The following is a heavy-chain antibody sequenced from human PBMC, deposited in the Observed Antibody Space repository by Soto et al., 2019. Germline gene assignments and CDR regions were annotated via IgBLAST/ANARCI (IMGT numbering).Heavy chain of an antibody. CDR3: ARDLPAATSGYYYYMDV. D-gene: IGHD2-15*01. V-gene: IGHV1-69*04. CDR1: GGTFSSYT. CDR2: IIPILGIA. J-gene: IGHJ6*03. Sequence: SVKVSCKASGGTFSSYTISWVRQAPGQGLEWMGRIIPILGIANYAQKFQGRVTITADKSTSTAYMELSSLRSEGTAVYYCARDLPAATSGYYYYMDVWGKGTTVTVSS.